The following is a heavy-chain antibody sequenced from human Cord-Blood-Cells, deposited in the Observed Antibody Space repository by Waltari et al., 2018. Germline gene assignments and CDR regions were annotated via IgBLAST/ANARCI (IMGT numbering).Heavy chain of an antibody. CDR1: GYTFTSYG. D-gene: IGHD2-2*01. J-gene: IGHJ6*03. Sequence: QVQLVQSGAEVKKPGASVKVSCKASGYTFTSYGISWVRQAPGQGLEWMGWISAYNGNTNYAQKLQGRVTMTTDTSTSTAYMELGSLRSDDTAVYYCARYVEAEDIVVVPAAAGDYYMDVWGKGTTVTVSS. V-gene: IGHV1-18*04. CDR2: ISAYNGNT. CDR3: ARYVEAEDIVVVPAAAGDYYMDV.